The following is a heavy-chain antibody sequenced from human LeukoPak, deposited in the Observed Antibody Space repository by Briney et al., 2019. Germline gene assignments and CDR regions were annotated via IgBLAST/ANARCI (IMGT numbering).Heavy chain of an antibody. J-gene: IGHJ5*02. D-gene: IGHD2-2*01. Sequence: ASVKVSCKASGYTFTSNGITWVRQAPRQGLEWMGWISAYNGNTNYAQKLQGRITMTTDTSTSTAYMELRSLRSDDTAVYYCARDYPEVVPAAMPYYHWGQGTLVTVSS. V-gene: IGHV1-18*01. CDR2: ISAYNGNT. CDR1: GYTFTSNG. CDR3: ARDYPEVVPAAMPYYH.